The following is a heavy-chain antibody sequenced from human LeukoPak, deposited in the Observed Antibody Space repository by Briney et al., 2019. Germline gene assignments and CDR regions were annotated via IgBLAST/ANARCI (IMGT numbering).Heavy chain of an antibody. Sequence: ASVKVSCKASGYTFTSYDINWVRQATGQGLEWKGWMNPNSGNTGYAQKFQGRVTMTRNTSISTAYMELSSLRSEDTAVYYCASGDSSSPGGDYWGQGTLVTVSS. V-gene: IGHV1-8*01. J-gene: IGHJ4*02. CDR3: ASGDSSSPGGDY. D-gene: IGHD6-6*01. CDR2: MNPNSGNT. CDR1: GYTFTSYD.